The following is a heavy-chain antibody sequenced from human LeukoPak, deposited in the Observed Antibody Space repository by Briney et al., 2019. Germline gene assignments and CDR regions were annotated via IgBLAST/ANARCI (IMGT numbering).Heavy chain of an antibody. Sequence: GGSLRLSCAASGFTFSSYSMNWVRQAPGKGLEWVSSISSSSSYIYYADSVKGRFTISRDNAKNSLYLQMNSLRAEDTAVYYCARDEAVAGNGAFDIWGQGTMVTVSS. CDR3: ARDEAVAGNGAFDI. V-gene: IGHV3-21*01. CDR2: ISSSSSYI. D-gene: IGHD6-19*01. J-gene: IGHJ3*02. CDR1: GFTFSSYS.